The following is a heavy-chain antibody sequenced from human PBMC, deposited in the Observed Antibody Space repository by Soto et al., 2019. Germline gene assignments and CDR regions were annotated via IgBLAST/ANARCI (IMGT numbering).Heavy chain of an antibody. J-gene: IGHJ5*02. CDR3: ARPIAAAGTLSNWFDP. V-gene: IGHV3-21*01. CDR1: GFTFSSYS. CDR2: ISSSSSYI. Sequence: GGSLRLSCAASGFTFSSYSMNWVRQAPGKGLEWVSSISSSSSYIYYADSVKGRFTISRDNAKNSLYLQMNSLRAEDTAVYYCARPIAAAGTLSNWFDPWGQGTLVTVSS. D-gene: IGHD6-13*01.